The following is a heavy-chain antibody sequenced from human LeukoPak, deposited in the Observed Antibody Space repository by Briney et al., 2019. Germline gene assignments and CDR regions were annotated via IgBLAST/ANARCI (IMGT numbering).Heavy chain of an antibody. V-gene: IGHV3-33*01. D-gene: IGHD1-26*01. J-gene: IGHJ4*02. CDR3: ATDRNSGKYYDY. CDR2: IWYDGSNQ. Sequence: GGSLRLSCAASGLTFRNYSMHWVRQAPGKGLEWVAVIWYDGSNQYYVDSVKGRFTVSRDNAKNTLYLQMNSLRAEDTAVYYCATDRNSGKYYDYWGQGTLVTVSS. CDR1: GLTFRNYS.